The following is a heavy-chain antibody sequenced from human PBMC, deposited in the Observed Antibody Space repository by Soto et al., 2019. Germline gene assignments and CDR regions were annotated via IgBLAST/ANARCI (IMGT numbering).Heavy chain of an antibody. D-gene: IGHD6-13*01. J-gene: IGHJ4*02. V-gene: IGHV1-69*01. CDR2: SIPVSGTA. CDR3: AIPLPKQQLVRGAFDH. Sequence: VQLVQSGAEVKKPGSSVKLSCKTSGGTFRNYAINWVRQAPGQGLEWMGGSIPVSGTANYAQTFQGSFTITADESTSTAYMELSSLRSEDTAVYYCAIPLPKQQLVRGAFDHWGQGTLVTVAS. CDR1: GGTFRNYA.